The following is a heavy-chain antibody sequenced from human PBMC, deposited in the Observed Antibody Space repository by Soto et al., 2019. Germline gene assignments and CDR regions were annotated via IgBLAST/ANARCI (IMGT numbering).Heavy chain of an antibody. Sequence: QITLKESGPTLVKPTQTLTLTCTFSGFSLSTSGVAVGWIRQPPGKALEWLALIYWDDDKRYSPSMKGRFTITRHPSNNQVVLIMTNMDPEDTATYYCAHRLTATAFDIWGQGTIVTVSS. V-gene: IGHV2-5*02. CDR1: GFSLSTSGVA. D-gene: IGHD2-21*02. CDR3: AHRLTATAFDI. J-gene: IGHJ3*02. CDR2: IYWDDDK.